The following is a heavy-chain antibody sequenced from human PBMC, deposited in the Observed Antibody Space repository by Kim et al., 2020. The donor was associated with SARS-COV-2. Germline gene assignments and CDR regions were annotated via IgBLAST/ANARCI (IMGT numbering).Heavy chain of an antibody. D-gene: IGHD3-10*01. J-gene: IGHJ5*01. CDR1: GYTFSDHG. CDR2: IWYDGTRK. Sequence: GGSLRLSCAASGYTFSDHGMHWVRQAPGKGLEWVAVIWYDGTRKYYPDSVRGRFTISRDNSKSTLYLQMNSLRAEDTAVYYCARLYGGDYSGSGSYFDN. V-gene: IGHV3-33*01. CDR3: ARLYGGDYSGSGSYFDN.